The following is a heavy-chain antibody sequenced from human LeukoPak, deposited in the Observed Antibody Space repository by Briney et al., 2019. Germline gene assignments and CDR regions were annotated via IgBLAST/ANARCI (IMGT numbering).Heavy chain of an antibody. Sequence: GGSLRLSCAASGFTFDDYAMHWVRQAPGKGLEWVSGISWNSGSIGYADSVKGRFTISRDNAKNSLYLQMNSLRAEDTALYYCAKDSGPRDDTYYDFWSGSFPYYGMDVWGQGTTVTVSS. CDR2: ISWNSGSI. J-gene: IGHJ6*02. CDR3: AKDSGPRDDTYYDFWSGSFPYYGMDV. V-gene: IGHV3-9*01. CDR1: GFTFDDYA. D-gene: IGHD3-3*01.